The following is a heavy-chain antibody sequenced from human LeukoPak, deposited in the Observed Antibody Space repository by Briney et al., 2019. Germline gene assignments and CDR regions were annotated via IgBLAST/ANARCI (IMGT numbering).Heavy chain of an antibody. CDR2: ISAYNGNT. CDR1: GYTFTSYG. D-gene: IGHD3-22*01. Sequence: ASVKVSCKASGYTFTSYGISWVRQAPGQGLEWMGWISAYNGNTNYAQKLQGRVTMTTDTSTSTAYMELRSLRSDDPAVYYCARGPFYDSSGYYTFHFDYWGQGTLVTVSS. J-gene: IGHJ4*02. V-gene: IGHV1-18*01. CDR3: ARGPFYDSSGYYTFHFDY.